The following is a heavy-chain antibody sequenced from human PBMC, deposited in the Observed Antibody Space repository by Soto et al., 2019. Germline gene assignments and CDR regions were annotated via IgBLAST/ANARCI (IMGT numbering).Heavy chain of an antibody. J-gene: IGHJ4*02. Sequence: LRLSCAASGFTFSDFYMTWIRQAPGKGLEWISYISTTSTHTNYADSVKGRFTVSRDNANNSLYLEMNNLRGDDTAVYFCARDRDTYGHGFFDYWGRGALVTVSS. V-gene: IGHV3-11*05. D-gene: IGHD5-18*01. CDR3: ARDRDTYGHGFFDY. CDR1: GFTFSDFY. CDR2: ISTTSTHT.